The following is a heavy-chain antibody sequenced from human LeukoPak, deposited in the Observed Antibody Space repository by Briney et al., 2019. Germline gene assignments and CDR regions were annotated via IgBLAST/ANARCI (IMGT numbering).Heavy chain of an antibody. J-gene: IGHJ6*03. CDR1: GVSISSYY. D-gene: IGHD3-22*01. CDR2: IYTSGST. Sequence: SETLSLTCTVSGVSISSYYWRWIRQPARKGLEWIGRIYTSGSTNYNPSLKSRVTISVDKSKNQFSLKLSSVTAADTAVYYCARVGNYYDSSGYYYYYYYMDVWGKGTTVTVSS. V-gene: IGHV4-4*07. CDR3: ARVGNYYDSSGYYYYYYYMDV.